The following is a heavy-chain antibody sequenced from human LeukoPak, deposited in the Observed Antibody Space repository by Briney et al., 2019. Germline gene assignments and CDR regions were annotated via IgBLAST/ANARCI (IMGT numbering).Heavy chain of an antibody. CDR1: GGSISSSSYY. Sequence: SETLSLTCTVSGGSISSSSYYWSWIRQPPGKGLEWIGEINHSGSTNYNPSLKSRVTISVDTSKNQFSLKLSSVTAADTAVYYCARVARNYYDSSGYYDYWGQGTLVTVSS. CDR2: INHSGST. J-gene: IGHJ4*02. V-gene: IGHV4-39*07. CDR3: ARVARNYYDSSGYYDY. D-gene: IGHD3-22*01.